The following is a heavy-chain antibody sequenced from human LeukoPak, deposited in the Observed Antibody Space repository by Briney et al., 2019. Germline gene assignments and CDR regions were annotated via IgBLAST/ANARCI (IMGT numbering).Heavy chain of an antibody. CDR2: ITSSSTTI. D-gene: IGHD4-11*01. CDR1: GFTFSSYS. V-gene: IGHV3-48*04. CDR3: AMTTDDL. J-gene: IGHJ4*02. Sequence: GGSLRLSCAASGFTFSSYSMNWVRQAPGKGLEWVSYITSSSTTIYYADSVKGRFTISRDNAKNSLYLQMNSLRAEDTAVYYCAMTTDDLWGQGTLVTVSS.